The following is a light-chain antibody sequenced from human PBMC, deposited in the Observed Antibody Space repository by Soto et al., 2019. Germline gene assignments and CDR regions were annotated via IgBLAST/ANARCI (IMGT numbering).Light chain of an antibody. Sequence: EIVLTQSPATLSLSPGERATLSCRASQSVSSYLAWYQQKPGQAPRLLIYDASNRATGIPARFSGSGSGTDFTLTISSLEPEDFXXYXXXXRSNWLLTFGGGTKVEIK. CDR1: QSVSSY. V-gene: IGKV3-11*01. CDR3: XXRSNWLLT. J-gene: IGKJ4*01. CDR2: DAS.